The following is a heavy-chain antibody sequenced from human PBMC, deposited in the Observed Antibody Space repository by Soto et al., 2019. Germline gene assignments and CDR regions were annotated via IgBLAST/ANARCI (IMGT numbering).Heavy chain of an antibody. D-gene: IGHD4-17*01. Sequence: QVQLVESGGGVVQPGRSLRLSCAASGFTFSSYGMHWVRQAPGKGLEWVAGIWYDGSNKYYADSVKGRFTISRDNSKNTLYLQMSRLRAEDTAVYYCARASDYGDYGGMDVWGQGTTVTVSS. CDR2: IWYDGSNK. J-gene: IGHJ6*02. CDR3: ARASDYGDYGGMDV. CDR1: GFTFSSYG. V-gene: IGHV3-33*01.